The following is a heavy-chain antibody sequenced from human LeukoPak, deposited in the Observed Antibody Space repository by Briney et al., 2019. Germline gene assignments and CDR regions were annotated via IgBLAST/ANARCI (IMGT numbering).Heavy chain of an antibody. J-gene: IGHJ5*02. D-gene: IGHD2-15*01. V-gene: IGHV4-4*07. CDR1: GGCLSSHY. CDR3: ASGGSSWYEP. Sequence: SETLSLTCPVSGGCLSSHYWSWIRQHAGKGLEWIGRIYTSGSTNYNPSLKSRVTVSVDTSKNQVSLKLSSVTAADAAVYYCASGGSSWYEPWGQGTLVTVSS. CDR2: IYTSGST.